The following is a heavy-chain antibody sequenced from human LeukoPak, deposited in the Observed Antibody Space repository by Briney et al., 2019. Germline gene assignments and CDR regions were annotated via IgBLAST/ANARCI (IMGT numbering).Heavy chain of an antibody. CDR2: ISGSGGST. V-gene: IGHV3-23*01. Sequence: PGGSLRLSCAASGFTFSSYAMSSVRQAPGKGLEWVSAISGSGGSTYYADSVKGRFTISRDNSKNTLYLQMNSLRAEDTAVYYCAKWERYSSGSIDYWGQGTLVTVSS. D-gene: IGHD6-19*01. J-gene: IGHJ4*02. CDR1: GFTFSSYA. CDR3: AKWERYSSGSIDY.